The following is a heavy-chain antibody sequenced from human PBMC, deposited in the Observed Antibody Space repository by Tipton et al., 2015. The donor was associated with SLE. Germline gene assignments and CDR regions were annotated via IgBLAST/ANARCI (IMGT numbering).Heavy chain of an antibody. V-gene: IGHV4-39*07. J-gene: IGHJ4*02. D-gene: IGHD4-17*01. CDR3: ASRKYGALDY. CDR2: IYHSGST. Sequence: TLSLTCTVSGGSISSSSYYWGWIRQPPGKGLEWIGSIYHSGSTYYNPSLKSRLTISVDTSKNQFSLKLSSVTAADTAVYYCASRKYGALDYWGQGTLVTVSS. CDR1: GGSISSSSYY.